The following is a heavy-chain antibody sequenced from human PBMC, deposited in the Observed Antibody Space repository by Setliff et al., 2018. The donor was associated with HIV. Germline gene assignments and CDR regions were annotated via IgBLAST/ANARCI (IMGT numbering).Heavy chain of an antibody. Sequence: PSETLSLTCTVSGGSMTSSNYYWGWIRQSPGRGLEWIGSISSSGSTTYHPSLRSRVTISLDMSTSQFSLRLSSVTAADTAVYYCARAVYYFDFWGQGTLVTVSS. CDR3: ARAVYYFDF. CDR1: GGSMTSSNYY. CDR2: ISSSGST. J-gene: IGHJ4*02. D-gene: IGHD1-20*01. V-gene: IGHV4-39*07.